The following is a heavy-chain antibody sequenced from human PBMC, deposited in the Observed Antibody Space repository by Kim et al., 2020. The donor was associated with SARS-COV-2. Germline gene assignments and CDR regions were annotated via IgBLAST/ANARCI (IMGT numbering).Heavy chain of an antibody. CDR2: INHSGST. Sequence: SETLSLTCAVYGGSFSGYYWSWIRQPPGKGLEWIGEINHSGSTNYNPSLKSRVTISVDTSKNQFSLKLSSVTAADTAVYYCASDFGSGSFGGYWGQGTLVTVSS. V-gene: IGHV4-34*01. CDR3: ASDFGSGSFGGY. CDR1: GGSFSGYY. J-gene: IGHJ4*02. D-gene: IGHD3-10*01.